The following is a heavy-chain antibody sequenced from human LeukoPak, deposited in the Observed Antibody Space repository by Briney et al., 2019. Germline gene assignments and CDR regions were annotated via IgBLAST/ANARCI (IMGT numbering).Heavy chain of an antibody. Sequence: VSVKVSCKASGYTFTGYYMHWVRQAPGQGLGWMGWINPNIGGTDYAQKFQGRVTMNRDTSISTAYMELSRLRSDDTAVYYCAPAGGYCSSTSCYFDYWGQGTLVTVSS. CDR3: APAGGYCSSTSCYFDY. J-gene: IGHJ4*02. V-gene: IGHV1-2*02. CDR2: INPNIGGT. D-gene: IGHD2-2*01. CDR1: GYTFTGYY.